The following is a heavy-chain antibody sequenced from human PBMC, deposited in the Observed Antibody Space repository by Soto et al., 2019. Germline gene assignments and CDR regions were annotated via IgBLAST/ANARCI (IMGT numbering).Heavy chain of an antibody. D-gene: IGHD2-15*01. J-gene: IGHJ4*02. CDR3: AREDGGGPFDY. Sequence: EVHLLESGGGLVQPGGSLRLSCAASGFMFSAYAMHWVRQAPGQGLEWVSSMSGTSDDTYYADSVKGRFTVSRDSSKDTLYLQLNSLRAEDTALYFCAREDGGGPFDYWGQGTLVIVSS. CDR2: MSGTSDDT. CDR1: GFMFSAYA. V-gene: IGHV3-23*01.